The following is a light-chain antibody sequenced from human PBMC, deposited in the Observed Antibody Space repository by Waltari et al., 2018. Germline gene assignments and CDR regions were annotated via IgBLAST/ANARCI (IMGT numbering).Light chain of an antibody. CDR2: GAS. V-gene: IGKV3-20*01. CDR3: QHYGSSSWT. CDR1: QSVSSSY. J-gene: IGKJ1*01. Sequence: EIVLPQSPGTLSLSPGERATLSCRASQSVSSSYLAWYQQKPGQAPRLLIYGASSRATGIPDRFSGSGSGTDFTLTIRRLEPEDFAVYYCQHYGSSSWTFGQGTKVEIK.